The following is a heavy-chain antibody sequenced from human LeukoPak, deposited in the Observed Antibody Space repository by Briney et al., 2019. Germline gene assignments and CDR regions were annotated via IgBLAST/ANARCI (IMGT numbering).Heavy chain of an antibody. CDR2: AYGEGNSK. CDR1: GFPFSSYG. J-gene: IGHJ4*02. Sequence: GGSLRLSCAASGFPFSSYGMHWVRQAPGKGLEWVAVAYGEGNSKYYADSVKGRFTISKDNFKNTLYLQMSSLRAEDTAVYYCATGGGYYYSHWGQGTLVTVSS. V-gene: IGHV3-33*01. CDR3: ATGGGYYYSH. D-gene: IGHD2-21*01.